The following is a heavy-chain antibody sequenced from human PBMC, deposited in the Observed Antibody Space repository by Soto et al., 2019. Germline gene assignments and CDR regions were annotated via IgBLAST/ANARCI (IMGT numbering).Heavy chain of an antibody. Sequence: GGSLILSCAASGFTFSSYWMSWVRQAPGKGLEWVANIKQDGSEKYYVDSVKGRFTISRDNAKNSLYLQMNSLRAEDTAVYYCARDRYSYYDFWSGSLPYYYYGMDVWGQGTTVTVSS. J-gene: IGHJ6*02. V-gene: IGHV3-7*01. D-gene: IGHD3-3*01. CDR2: IKQDGSEK. CDR3: ARDRYSYYDFWSGSLPYYYYGMDV. CDR1: GFTFSSYW.